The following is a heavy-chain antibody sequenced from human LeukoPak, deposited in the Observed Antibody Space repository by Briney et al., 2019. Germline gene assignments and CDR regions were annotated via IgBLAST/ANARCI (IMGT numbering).Heavy chain of an antibody. V-gene: IGHV3-64*01. J-gene: IGHJ4*02. Sequence: GGSLRLSCAASGFTFSSYAMHWVRQAPGKGLEYVSAISSNGGSTYYANSVKGRFTISRDNSKNTLYLQMGSLRAEDMAVYYCARGWDYGDNLYYFDYWGQGTLVTVSS. CDR2: ISSNGGST. CDR3: ARGWDYGDNLYYFDY. CDR1: GFTFSSYA. D-gene: IGHD4-17*01.